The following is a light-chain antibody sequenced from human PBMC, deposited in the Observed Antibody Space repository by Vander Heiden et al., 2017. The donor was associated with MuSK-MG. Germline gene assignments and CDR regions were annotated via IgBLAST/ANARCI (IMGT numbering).Light chain of an antibody. J-gene: IGKJ1*01. CDR1: QSVSSW. CDR3: QHYSAYSRT. V-gene: IGKV1-5*03. CDR2: KAS. Sequence: DIQMTQSPSTLSASVGDRVTITCRASQSVSSWLAWYQQKPGKAPKLLIYKASSLESGVPSRFSGSGSGTEFTLTISSLQPDDFATYYCQHYSAYSRTFAQETMVEI.